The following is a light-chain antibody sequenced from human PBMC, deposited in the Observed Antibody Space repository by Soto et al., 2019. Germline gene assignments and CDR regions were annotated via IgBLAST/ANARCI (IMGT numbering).Light chain of an antibody. CDR3: SSYTHSDPYV. CDR1: SRDVGGYNY. Sequence: QSALTQPASVSGSPGQSIAISCTGTSRDVGGYNYVSWYQQQPGKAPKLIIHGVSNRPSGVSDRFSGSKSGSTASLTISGLQTEDEADYYCSSYTHSDPYVFGTGTKLTVL. V-gene: IGLV2-14*03. CDR2: GVS. J-gene: IGLJ1*01.